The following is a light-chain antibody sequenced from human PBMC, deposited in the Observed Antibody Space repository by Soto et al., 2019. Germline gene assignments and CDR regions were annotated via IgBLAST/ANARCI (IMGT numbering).Light chain of an antibody. CDR2: EVT. V-gene: IGLV2-8*01. CDR3: SSYAGISVA. J-gene: IGLJ2*01. CDR1: SSDVGGYNY. Sequence: QSALTQPPSASGSPGQSVTISCTGTSSDVGGYNYVSWYQQHPGKAPKLMIYEVTKRPSGVPDRFSGSKSGNTASLTVSGLQAEDEADYYCSSYAGISVAFGGGTKVTVL.